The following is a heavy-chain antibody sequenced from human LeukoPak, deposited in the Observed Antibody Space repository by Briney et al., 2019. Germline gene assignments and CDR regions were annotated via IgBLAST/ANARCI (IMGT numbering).Heavy chain of an antibody. CDR2: IKQDASEK. CDR3: ARDARPNYYTSGSGI. V-gene: IGHV3-7*01. J-gene: IGHJ4*02. D-gene: IGHD3-10*01. CDR1: GFRFSSYW. Sequence: GGSLRLSCAASGFRFSSYWMSWVRQAPGKGLEWVANIKQDASEKYYVDSVKGRFTISRDNAKNSLYLQMNSLRAGDTAVYYCARDARPNYYTSGSGIWGQGTLVTVSS.